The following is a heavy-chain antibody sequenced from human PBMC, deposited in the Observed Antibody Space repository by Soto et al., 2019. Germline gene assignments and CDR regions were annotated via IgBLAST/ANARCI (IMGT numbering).Heavy chain of an antibody. J-gene: IGHJ4*02. CDR3: ARGGYNWNDAISDY. CDR2: INPSGGST. Sequence: GASVKVSCKASGYTFTSYYMHWVRQAPGQGLEWMGTINPSGGSTSYAQKFQGRVTMTTDTSTSTVHMESSSLRSEDTAVYYCARGGYNWNDAISDYWGQGTLVTVSS. D-gene: IGHD1-1*01. CDR1: GYTFTSYY. V-gene: IGHV1-46*03.